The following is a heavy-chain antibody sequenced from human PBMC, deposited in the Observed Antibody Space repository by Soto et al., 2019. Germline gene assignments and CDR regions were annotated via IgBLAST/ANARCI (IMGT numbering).Heavy chain of an antibody. CDR2: IYPGDSDT. CDR1: GYTFTNYW. V-gene: IGHV5-51*01. D-gene: IGHD6-13*01. J-gene: IGHJ5*02. Sequence: GESLKISCKGSGYTFTNYWIGWVRQMPGKGLEWMGIIYPGDSDTRYSPSFQGQVTISADKSINTAYLQWSSLKASDTAMYYCARRRDRSSWYSGGVDPWGQGTLVTVSS. CDR3: ARRRDRSSWYSGGVDP.